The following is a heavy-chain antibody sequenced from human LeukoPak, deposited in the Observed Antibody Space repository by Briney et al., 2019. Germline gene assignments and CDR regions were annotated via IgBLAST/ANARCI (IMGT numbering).Heavy chain of an antibody. CDR2: INPNSGGT. J-gene: IGHJ3*02. Sequence: ASVKVSCKASGYTFTGYYMHWVRQAPGQGLEWMGWINPNSGGTNYAQKFQGRVTMTRDTSIRTAYMELSRLRSDDTAVYYCARDQYQLLLYDHAFDIWGQGTMVTVSS. V-gene: IGHV1-2*02. D-gene: IGHD2-2*01. CDR1: GYTFTGYY. CDR3: ARDQYQLLLYDHAFDI.